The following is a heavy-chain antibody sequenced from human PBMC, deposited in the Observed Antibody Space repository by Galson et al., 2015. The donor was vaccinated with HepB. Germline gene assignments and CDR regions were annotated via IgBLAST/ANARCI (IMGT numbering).Heavy chain of an antibody. V-gene: IGHV1-18*01. CDR3: ARVSYYDSSGYYHAEYFQH. J-gene: IGHJ1*01. CDR1: GYTFTSYG. Sequence: SVKVSCKASGYTFTSYGISWVRQAPGQGLEWMGWISAYNGNANYAQKFQGRVTITADESTSTAYMELSSLRSEDTAVYYCARVSYYDSSGYYHAEYFQHWGQGTLVTVSS. CDR2: ISAYNGNA. D-gene: IGHD3-22*01.